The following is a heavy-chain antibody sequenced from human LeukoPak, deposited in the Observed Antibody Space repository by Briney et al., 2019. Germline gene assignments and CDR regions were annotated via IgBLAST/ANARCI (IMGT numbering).Heavy chain of an antibody. CDR2: ISYDGSNK. CDR1: GFTFSSYA. J-gene: IGHJ4*02. CDR3: AKDVPKLLWFGELLR. V-gene: IGHV3-30*04. Sequence: GGSLRLSCAASGFTFSSYAMHWVRQAPGKGLEWVAVISYDGSNKYYADSVKGRFTISRDNSKNTLYLQMNSLRAEDTAVYYCAKDVPKLLWFGELLRWGQGTLVTVSS. D-gene: IGHD3-10*01.